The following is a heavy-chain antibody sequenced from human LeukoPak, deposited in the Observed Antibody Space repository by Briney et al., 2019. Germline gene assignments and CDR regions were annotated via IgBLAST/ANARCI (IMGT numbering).Heavy chain of an antibody. CDR1: GFTFSDYS. CDR2: IGIDSGNT. V-gene: IGHV3-48*01. J-gene: IGHJ4*02. D-gene: IGHD5-24*01. Sequence: GGSLRLSCAASGFTFSDYSMNWVRQAPGKGLEWISYIGIDSGNTNYADSVKGRFTISGDKAKNSLYLQMNSLRVEDTAVYYCARDYKYAFDDWGQGTLVTVSS. CDR3: ARDYKYAFDD.